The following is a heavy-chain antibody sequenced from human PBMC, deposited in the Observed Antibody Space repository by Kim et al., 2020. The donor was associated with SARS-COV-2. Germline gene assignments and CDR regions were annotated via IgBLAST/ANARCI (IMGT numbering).Heavy chain of an antibody. D-gene: IGHD6-19*01. CDR3: ARDRWAGSSFDAFDI. Sequence: SETLSLTCTISGGSMTVYYWNWIRQAPGKGLEWIGCINDIGNTKYNPSLKSRVVVTADASKSQFPLGLSSVTSADTAVYYCARDRWAGSSFDAFDIWGLG. CDR1: GGSMTVYY. V-gene: IGHV4-59*12. J-gene: IGHJ3*02. CDR2: INDIGNT.